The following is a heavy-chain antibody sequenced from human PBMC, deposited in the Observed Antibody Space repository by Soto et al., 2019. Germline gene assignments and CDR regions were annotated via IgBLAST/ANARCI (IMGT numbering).Heavy chain of an antibody. J-gene: IGHJ4*02. CDR2: ISAYNGNT. CDR1: GYTFTNFG. CDR3: ARGGTPFDY. V-gene: IGHV1-18*01. Sequence: QVQLVQSGAEVKKPGASVKVSCKTSGYTFTNFGLSWVRQAPGQGLEWMGWISAYNGNTNYAQNLQGRVTMTTDTSTSMAYRELRSLRCDDTAVYYCARGGTPFDYWGQGTLVTVSS. D-gene: IGHD3-16*01.